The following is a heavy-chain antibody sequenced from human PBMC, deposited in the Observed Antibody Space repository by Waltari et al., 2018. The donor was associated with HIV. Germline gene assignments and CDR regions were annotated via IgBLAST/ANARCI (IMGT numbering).Heavy chain of an antibody. CDR2: INPGKGFT. Sequence: QVHLLQSGAEVKKPGASVRLSCDSSGYSFTAYPVHWVRQAPGQRPEWMGWINPGKGFTGDSEKFQVRRTITRDTLATTTYMELRGLTSEDTAVYYCARGKTAAGTALGSWGQGTQVIVSP. CDR3: ARGKTAAGTALGS. D-gene: IGHD6-13*01. V-gene: IGHV1-3*01. J-gene: IGHJ5*02. CDR1: GYSFTAYP.